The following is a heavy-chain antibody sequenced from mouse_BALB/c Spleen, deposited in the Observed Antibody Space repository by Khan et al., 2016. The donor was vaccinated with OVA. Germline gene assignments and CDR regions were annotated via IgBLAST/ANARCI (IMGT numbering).Heavy chain of an antibody. J-gene: IGHJ2*01. V-gene: IGHV1-4*01. CDR3: VRLPVPPYFLDS. CDR2: ISPSSGYT. CDR1: GYTFTNYT. Sequence: QVQLKQSGAELARPGASVKMSCKASGYTFTNYTMHWVKQRPGQGLEWIGYISPSSGYTAYTQKFKDKSTFTSDKSSSTAYLQLTSLTSDDSAVYYCVRLPVPPYFLDSWGQGTTVTVSS.